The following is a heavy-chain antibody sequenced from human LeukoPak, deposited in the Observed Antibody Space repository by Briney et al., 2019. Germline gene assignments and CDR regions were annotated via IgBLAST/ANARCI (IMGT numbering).Heavy chain of an antibody. CDR1: GFTFSSYA. CDR2: ISGSGDII. D-gene: IGHD5-18*01. Sequence: GGSQRLSCVASGFTFSSYAMNWVRQAPGKGLEWVSVISGSGDIIKYADSVKGRFTISRDESKKTLYLQMNNLRAEDTAVYYCATASLYGYRAFETWGQGTMVTVSS. J-gene: IGHJ3*02. V-gene: IGHV3-23*01. CDR3: ATASLYGYRAFET.